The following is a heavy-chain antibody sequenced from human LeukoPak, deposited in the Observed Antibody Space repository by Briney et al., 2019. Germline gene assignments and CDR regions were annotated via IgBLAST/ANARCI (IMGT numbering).Heavy chain of an antibody. D-gene: IGHD6-6*01. J-gene: IGHJ4*02. CDR2: IYSGGST. CDR3: ARSIAARHAPDY. CDR1: GFTVSSNY. Sequence: PGGSLRLSCAASGFTVSSNYMSWVRQAPGKGLEWVSVIYSGGSTYYADSVKGRFTISRDNSKNTLYLHLNSLRAEDTALYYCARSIAARHAPDYWGQGTVVTVSS. V-gene: IGHV3-66*01.